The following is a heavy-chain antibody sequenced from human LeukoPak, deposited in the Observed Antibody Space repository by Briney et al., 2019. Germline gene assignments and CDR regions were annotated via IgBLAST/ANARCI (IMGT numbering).Heavy chain of an antibody. V-gene: IGHV4-38-2*02. CDR2: IYYSGST. D-gene: IGHD2-21*02. CDR3: ARMVVTAIQDAFDI. J-gene: IGHJ3*02. Sequence: SETLSLTCSVSGYSISSGYYWSWIRQPPGKGLEWIGYIYYSGSTNYNPSLKSRVTISVDTSENHFSLNLSSVTAADTAVYYCARMVVTAIQDAFDIWGQGTMVTVSS. CDR1: GYSISSGYY.